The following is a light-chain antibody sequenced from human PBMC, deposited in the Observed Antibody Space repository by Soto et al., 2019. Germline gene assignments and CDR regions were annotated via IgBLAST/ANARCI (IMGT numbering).Light chain of an antibody. CDR3: HQYINWPPWT. CDR2: DAS. CDR1: RGIGSN. J-gene: IGKJ1*01. Sequence: VLPQSPATPCVCPGESVTISCRASRGIGSNLAWYQQTPGQSPRLRIYDASTRANGIPARFSGSGAGTEFTLTISSLQSEDFAAYDGHQYINWPPWTFGQGTKVDI. V-gene: IGKV3-15*01.